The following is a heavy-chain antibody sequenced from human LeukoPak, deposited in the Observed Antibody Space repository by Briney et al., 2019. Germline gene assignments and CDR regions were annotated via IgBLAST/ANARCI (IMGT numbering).Heavy chain of an antibody. J-gene: IGHJ5*02. CDR1: GGTFSSYA. CDR2: IIPIFGTV. Sequence: ASVKVSCKASGGTFSSYAISWVRQAPGQGLEWMGGIIPIFGTVNYAQKFQGRVTITADKSTSTAYTELSSLRSGDTAVYYCAGSSTSPDDWFDPWGQGTLVTVSS. D-gene: IGHD2-2*01. V-gene: IGHV1-69*06. CDR3: AGSSTSPDDWFDP.